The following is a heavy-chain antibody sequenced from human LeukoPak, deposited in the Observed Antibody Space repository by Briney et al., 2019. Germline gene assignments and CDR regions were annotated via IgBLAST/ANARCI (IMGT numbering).Heavy chain of an antibody. J-gene: IGHJ4*02. D-gene: IGHD3-16*01. CDR1: GGSISTNY. V-gene: IGHV4-59*01. Sequence: SGTLSLTCTVSGGSISTNYWSWIRQPPGKGLEWIGFVRSGGSTNYNPSLKSRVTISVDTSKNQFSLKLSSVTAADTAVYYCARDVTPATVWGQGTLVTVS. CDR3: ARDVTPATV. CDR2: VRSGGST.